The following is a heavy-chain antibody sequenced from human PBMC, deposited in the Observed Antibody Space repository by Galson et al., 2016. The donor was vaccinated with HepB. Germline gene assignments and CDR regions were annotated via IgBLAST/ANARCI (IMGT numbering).Heavy chain of an antibody. CDR2: ISYDGNNR. J-gene: IGHJ6*02. D-gene: IGHD4-17*01. V-gene: IGHV3-33*08. CDR3: ARDRGLLHYYYGMDV. Sequence: SLRLSCATSGFTFNNYGINWVRQAPGKGLEWVAVISYDGNNRHYAGAVKGRFTISRDSSTNTVYLQMNSLRADDTAVYFCARDRGLLHYYYGMDVWGQGTTVTVSS. CDR1: GFTFNNYG.